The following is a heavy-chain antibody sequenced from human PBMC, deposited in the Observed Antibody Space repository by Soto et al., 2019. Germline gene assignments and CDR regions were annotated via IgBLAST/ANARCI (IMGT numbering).Heavy chain of an antibody. CDR3: ARVLRFLEWSPRCVYCYYGMDV. J-gene: IGHJ6*02. CDR1: GGTFSSYA. CDR2: IIPIFGTA. V-gene: IGHV1-69*13. D-gene: IGHD3-3*01. Sequence: SVKVSCKASGGTFSSYAISWVRQAPGQGLEWMGGIIPIFGTANYAQKFQGRVTITADESTSTAYMELSSLRSEDTAVYYCARVLRFLEWSPRCVYCYYGMDVWGQGTTVTVS.